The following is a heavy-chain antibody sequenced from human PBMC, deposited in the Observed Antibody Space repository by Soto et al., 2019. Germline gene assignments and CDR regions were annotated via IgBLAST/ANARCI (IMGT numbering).Heavy chain of an antibody. J-gene: IGHJ4*02. Sequence: QVQLVQSGAEVQKPGSSVNVSCKASGGTFSSYAISWVRQAPGQGLEWMGGVIPIFGTANYAQKFQGRVTITADESTSTAYMELSSLRSEDTAVYYCARDEVCSGGSCYVYWGQGTLVTVSS. V-gene: IGHV1-69*01. D-gene: IGHD2-15*01. CDR2: VIPIFGTA. CDR3: ARDEVCSGGSCYVY. CDR1: GGTFSSYA.